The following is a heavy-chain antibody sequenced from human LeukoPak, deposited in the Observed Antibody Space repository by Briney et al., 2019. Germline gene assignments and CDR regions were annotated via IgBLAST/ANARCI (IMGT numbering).Heavy chain of an antibody. CDR3: ARFGDYVFLDY. D-gene: IGHD4-17*01. Sequence: GGSLRLSCAASGFTFSSYAMSWVRQAPGKGLEWVSAISGSGGSTYYADSVKGRFTISRDNAKNSLYLQMNSLRAEDTAVYYCARFGDYVFLDYWGQGTLVTVSS. CDR2: ISGSGGST. J-gene: IGHJ4*02. V-gene: IGHV3-23*01. CDR1: GFTFSSYA.